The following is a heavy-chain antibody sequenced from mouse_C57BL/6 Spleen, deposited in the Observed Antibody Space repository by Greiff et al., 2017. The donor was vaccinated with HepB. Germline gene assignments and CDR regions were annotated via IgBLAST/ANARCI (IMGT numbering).Heavy chain of an antibody. Sequence: QVQLKESGAELVKPGASVKISCKASGYAFSSYWMNWVKQRPGKGLEWIGQIYPGDGDTNYNGKFKGKATLTADKSSSTAYMQLSSLTSEDSAVYFCARKGEGQLRLLLYAMDYWGQGTSVTVSS. CDR2: IYPGDGDT. V-gene: IGHV1-80*01. CDR1: GYAFSSYW. J-gene: IGHJ4*01. D-gene: IGHD3-2*02. CDR3: ARKGEGQLRLLLYAMDY.